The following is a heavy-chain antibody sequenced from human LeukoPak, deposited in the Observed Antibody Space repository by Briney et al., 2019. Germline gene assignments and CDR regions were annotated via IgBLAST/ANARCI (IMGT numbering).Heavy chain of an antibody. CDR1: AYTFTNYG. J-gene: IGHJ4*02. Sequence: ASVKVSCKSSAYTFTNYGTSWVRQAPGQGLEWMGWISAYNGDTNYAQEFQGRVTMTTDTSTSTAYMELRNLRSDDTAVYFCARGGSGSSFTDYWGQGTLVTVSS. CDR3: ARGGSGSSFTDY. CDR2: ISAYNGDT. D-gene: IGHD3-10*01. V-gene: IGHV1-18*01.